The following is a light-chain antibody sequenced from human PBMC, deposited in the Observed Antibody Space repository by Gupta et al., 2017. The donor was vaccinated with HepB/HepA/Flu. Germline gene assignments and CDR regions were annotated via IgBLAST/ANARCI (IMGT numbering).Light chain of an antibody. CDR2: DVY. CDR3: SSYTTTSAVEV. V-gene: IGLV2-14*01. CDR1: TSDVGGYNN. Sequence: QSALIQPASVSGSPGQSITIPCPGTTSDVGGYNNVCWYQQYPGKAPNLIIYDVYYRPSGISNRFSGSKSGNTASLTISGLQSEDEANYYCSSYTTTSAVEVFGGGTKLTVL. J-gene: IGLJ2*01.